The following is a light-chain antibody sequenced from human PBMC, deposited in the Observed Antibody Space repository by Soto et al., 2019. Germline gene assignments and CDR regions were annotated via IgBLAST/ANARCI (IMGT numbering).Light chain of an antibody. J-gene: IGKJ4*01. Sequence: DVVMTHPPLSLPFTLCQPVSSSCRSSQIIVYSDGNTYLNWFQQMPGQSPRRLIYKVSNRDSGVPDRFSGSGSGTDFTLKISRVEAEDVGVYYCMQGTHWPALICGGGTKVDIK. CDR1: QIIVYSDGNTY. V-gene: IGKV2-30*01. CDR2: KVS. CDR3: MQGTHWPALI.